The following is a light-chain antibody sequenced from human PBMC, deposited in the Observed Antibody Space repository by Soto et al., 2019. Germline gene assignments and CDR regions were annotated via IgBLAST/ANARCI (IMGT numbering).Light chain of an antibody. Sequence: DIQMTQSPSTLSASVGDRVTITCRASPSISDSLDWYQQKPGKAPKLLIYEASSLKSGVPSRFSGSRSGTEYTLTISSLQPDDFATYYCQQYNGYWTFGQGTKVEIK. CDR1: PSISDS. CDR2: EAS. J-gene: IGKJ1*01. V-gene: IGKV1-5*03. CDR3: QQYNGYWT.